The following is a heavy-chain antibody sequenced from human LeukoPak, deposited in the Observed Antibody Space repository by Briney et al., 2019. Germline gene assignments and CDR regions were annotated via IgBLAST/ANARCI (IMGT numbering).Heavy chain of an antibody. CDR1: GFTFSTYA. J-gene: IGHJ4*02. Sequence: GSLRLSCAGSGFTFSTYAMNWVRQAPGKGLEWISYISSTSGTIYYADSVKGRFTISRDDAKSSLYLQMTSLRDEDTAVYYCVRGGDLDFWGQGTLVTVSS. CDR2: ISSTSGTI. V-gene: IGHV3-48*02. D-gene: IGHD2-21*02. CDR3: VRGGDLDF.